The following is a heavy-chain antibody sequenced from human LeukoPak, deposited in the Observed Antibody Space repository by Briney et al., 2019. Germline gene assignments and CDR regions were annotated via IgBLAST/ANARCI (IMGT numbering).Heavy chain of an antibody. Sequence: SETLSLTCAVSGGSMSTTSYWGWIRQSPGKGLEWIGSIYYSGNTYYNPSLKSRVTISVDTSKNQFSLKLSSVTAADTAVYYCASRTYCSSISCYTHWFNPWGQGTLVTVSS. J-gene: IGHJ5*02. V-gene: IGHV4-39*07. CDR3: ASRTYCSSISCYTHWFNP. D-gene: IGHD2-2*02. CDR1: GGSMSTTSY. CDR2: IYYSGNT.